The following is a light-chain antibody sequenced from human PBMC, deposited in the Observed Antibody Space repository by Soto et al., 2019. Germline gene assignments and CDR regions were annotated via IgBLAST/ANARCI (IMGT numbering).Light chain of an antibody. J-gene: IGKJ1*01. CDR1: QSISNN. Sequence: EIVMTQSPATLSVSPGERVTLTCRASQSISNNLAWYQQKPGQAPRLLIYDASTRATGIPDRFSGSGSGTDFTLTISRLEPEDFAVYYCQQYGSSGTFGQGTKVDIK. CDR2: DAS. V-gene: IGKV3-20*01. CDR3: QQYGSSGT.